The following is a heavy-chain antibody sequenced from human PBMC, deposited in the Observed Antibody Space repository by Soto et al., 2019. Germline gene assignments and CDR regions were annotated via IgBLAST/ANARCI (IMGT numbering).Heavy chain of an antibody. J-gene: IGHJ4*02. D-gene: IGHD5-12*01. CDR2: IYYSGST. Sequence: SETLSLTCTVSGGSISSYYWSWIRQPPGKGLEWIGYIYYSGSTNYNPSLKSRVTISVDTSKNQFSLKLSSVTAADTAVYYCARSGYDGYYFDYWGQGTRVTVSS. V-gene: IGHV4-59*01. CDR1: GGSISSYY. CDR3: ARSGYDGYYFDY.